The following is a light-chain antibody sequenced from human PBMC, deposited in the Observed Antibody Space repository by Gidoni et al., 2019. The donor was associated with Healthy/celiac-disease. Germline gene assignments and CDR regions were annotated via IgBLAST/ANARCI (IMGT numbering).Light chain of an antibody. CDR3: QQYNNWPPYT. Sequence: ELVLPQSPATLSVSPGERATLSCRASQSVSSYLAWYQQKPGQAPRLLIYGASTRATGIPARFSGSGSGTEFTLTISSLESEDFAVYYCQQYNNWPPYTFGQGTKLEIK. CDR1: QSVSSY. V-gene: IGKV3-15*01. J-gene: IGKJ2*01. CDR2: GAS.